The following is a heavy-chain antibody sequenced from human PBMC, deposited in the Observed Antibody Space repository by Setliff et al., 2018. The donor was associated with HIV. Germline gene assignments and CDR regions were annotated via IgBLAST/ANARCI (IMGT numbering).Heavy chain of an antibody. CDR3: ARQRGGRVTIFGVSGGWFDP. J-gene: IGHJ5*02. CDR2: IFYTGST. D-gene: IGHD3-3*01. Sequence: PSETLSLTCTVSGDPINSHYWSWIRQPPGKGLEWIGDIFYTGSTNYNPSLKSRVTISIDTSKNQFSLKLSSVTAADTAVYYCARQRGGRVTIFGVSGGWFDPWGQGTLVTVSS. CDR1: GDPINSHY. V-gene: IGHV4-59*08.